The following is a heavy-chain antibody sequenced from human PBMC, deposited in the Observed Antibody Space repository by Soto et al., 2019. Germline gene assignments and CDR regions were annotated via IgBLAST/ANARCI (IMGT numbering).Heavy chain of an antibody. J-gene: IGHJ6*02. Sequence: EVQLVESGGGLIQPGGSLRLSCAVSGFSVSSNYMSWVRQAPGKGLEWVSVIYSGGNTHYADSVKGRFTISRDNSKNTLYLQMNSLRAEDTAVYYCARDSTWIPYYHYGMDVWGQGTTVTVSS. V-gene: IGHV3-53*01. D-gene: IGHD5-18*01. CDR2: IYSGGNT. CDR3: ARDSTWIPYYHYGMDV. CDR1: GFSVSSNY.